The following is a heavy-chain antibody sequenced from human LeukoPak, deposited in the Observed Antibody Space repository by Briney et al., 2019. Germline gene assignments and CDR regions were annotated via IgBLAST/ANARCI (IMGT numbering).Heavy chain of an antibody. CDR3: AHDDIVATAYGMDV. CDR1: GFSLRTSGVG. Sequence: SGPTLVNPPQTLTLTCTFSGFSLRTSGVGVGWIRQPPGKALEWLALIYWNDDKRYSPSLKSRLTITKDTSKNQVVLTMTNMDPVDTATYYCAHDDIVATAYGMDVWGQGTTVTVSS. CDR2: IYWNDDK. V-gene: IGHV2-5*01. D-gene: IGHD5-12*01. J-gene: IGHJ6*02.